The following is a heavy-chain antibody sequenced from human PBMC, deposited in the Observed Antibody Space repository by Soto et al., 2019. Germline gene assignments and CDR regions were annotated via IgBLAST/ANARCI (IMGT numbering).Heavy chain of an antibody. CDR3: ARRASRHFDY. CDR2: INTGNGNT. Sequence: GASVKVSCKASGYTFNLRAIHWVRQAPGQRLEWMGYINTGNGNTKYSENVQARITITRDNSATTAHMKLRSLRYEDTGVYYCARRASRHFDYWGQGTLVTVSS. CDR1: GYTFNLRA. D-gene: IGHD6-13*01. V-gene: IGHV1-3*04. J-gene: IGHJ4*02.